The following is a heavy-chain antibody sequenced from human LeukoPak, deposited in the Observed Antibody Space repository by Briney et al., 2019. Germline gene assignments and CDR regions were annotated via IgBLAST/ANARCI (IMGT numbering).Heavy chain of an antibody. Sequence: GGSLSFSCAASGFTFSGYDMNWVRQAPGKGLEWVSYISSSVSTVDYAESLKGRFTISRDNAKNSLYLQMNSLRAEDTALYHCARVLPYSHALDVWGQGTTVTVS. CDR3: ARVLPYSHALDV. J-gene: IGHJ6*02. D-gene: IGHD2-21*01. CDR1: GFTFSGYD. V-gene: IGHV3-48*03. CDR2: ISSSVSTV.